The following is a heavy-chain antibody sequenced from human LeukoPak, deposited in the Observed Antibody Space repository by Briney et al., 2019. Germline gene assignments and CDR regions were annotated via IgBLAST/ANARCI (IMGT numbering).Heavy chain of an antibody. CDR2: ISGSGSST. D-gene: IGHD1-26*01. CDR1: GFTFRVYA. J-gene: IGHJ6*02. CDR3: AKPLKWDQGFNYGMDV. V-gene: IGHV3-23*01. Sequence: PGGSLRLSCAASGFTFRVYAMTWVRQAPGKGLEWVSGISGSGSSTYSADSVKGRFTISRDNSKNTLYLQMNSLRAEDTAVYYCAKPLKWDQGFNYGMDVWGQGTTVTVSS.